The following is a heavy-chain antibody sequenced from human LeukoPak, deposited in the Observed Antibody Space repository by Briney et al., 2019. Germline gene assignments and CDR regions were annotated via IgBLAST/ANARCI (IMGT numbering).Heavy chain of an antibody. Sequence: ASVKVSCKVSGYTLTELSMHWVRQAPGKGLEWMGGFDPEDGETIYAQKFQGRVTMTTDTSTSTAYMELRSLRSDDTAVYYYARGLEYYYDSSGYYPLGYWGQGTLVTVSS. CDR3: ARGLEYYYDSSGYYPLGY. CDR1: GYTLTELS. D-gene: IGHD3-22*01. J-gene: IGHJ4*02. CDR2: FDPEDGET. V-gene: IGHV1-24*01.